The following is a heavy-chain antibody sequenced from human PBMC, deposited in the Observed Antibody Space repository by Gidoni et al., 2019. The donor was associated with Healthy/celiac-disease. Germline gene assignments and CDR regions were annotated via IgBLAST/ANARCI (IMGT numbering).Heavy chain of an antibody. J-gene: IGHJ6*02. CDR1: GFTFSSYA. CDR2: ISGSGGST. CDR3: AKEPLGIPVALQGPLDV. D-gene: IGHD6-19*01. V-gene: IGHV3-23*01. Sequence: EVQLLESGGGLVQPGGSLRLSCAASGFTFSSYAMSWVRQAPGKGLEWVSAISGSGGSTYYADSVKGRFTISRDNSKNTLYLQMNSLRAEDTAVYYCAKEPLGIPVALQGPLDVWGQGTTVTVSS.